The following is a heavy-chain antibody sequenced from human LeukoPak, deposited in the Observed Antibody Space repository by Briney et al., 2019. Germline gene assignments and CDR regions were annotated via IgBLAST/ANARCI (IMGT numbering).Heavy chain of an antibody. V-gene: IGHV3-23*01. CDR2: ISGSGGST. J-gene: IGHJ5*02. Sequence: GGSLRLSCVAPGFTFSSYAMSWVRQAPGKGLEWVSAISGSGGSTYYADSVKGRFTISRDNSKNTLYLQMNSLRAEDTAVYYCASPYCSGGSCPNWFDPWGQGTLATVSS. CDR3: ASPYCSGGSCPNWFDP. D-gene: IGHD2-15*01. CDR1: GFTFSSYA.